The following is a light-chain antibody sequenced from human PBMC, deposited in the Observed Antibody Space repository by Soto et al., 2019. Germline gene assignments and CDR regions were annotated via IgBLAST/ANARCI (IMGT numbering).Light chain of an antibody. V-gene: IGKV2-28*01. CDR1: QSLLHSNGYNY. CDR2: SGS. J-gene: IGKJ2*01. Sequence: DIVMTQSPLSLPVTPGEPASISCRSSQSLLHSNGYNYLDWYLQKPGQSPQLLIYSGSNRASGVPDRVKGSGTGTDFTLKISRVEAEDVGTYYFIQAGQTPRTFGPGTKLEIK. CDR3: IQAGQTPRT.